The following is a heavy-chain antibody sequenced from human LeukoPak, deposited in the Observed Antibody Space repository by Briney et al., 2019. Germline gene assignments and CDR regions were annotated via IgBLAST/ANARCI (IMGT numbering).Heavy chain of an antibody. Sequence: GGSLRLSRAASGLTFSSYGMHWVRQAPGKGLEWVAVISYDGSNKYYADSVKGRFTISRDNSKNTLYLQMNSLRAEDTAVYYCAKIAVAGSYGMDVWGQGTTVTVSS. CDR1: GLTFSSYG. V-gene: IGHV3-30*18. J-gene: IGHJ6*02. CDR2: ISYDGSNK. CDR3: AKIAVAGSYGMDV. D-gene: IGHD6-19*01.